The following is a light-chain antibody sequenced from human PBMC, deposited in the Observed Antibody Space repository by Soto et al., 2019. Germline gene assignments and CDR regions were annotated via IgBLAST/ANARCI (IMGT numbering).Light chain of an antibody. J-gene: IGLJ3*02. CDR2: DVS. CDR1: SSDIGDYKY. V-gene: IGLV2-14*03. CDR3: SSYTITSAYWV. Sequence: QSALTQPASVSGSHGQSITISCTGTSSDIGDYKYVSWYQQHPGNPLKLIIYDVSDRPSGVSNRFSGSKSGNTASLTISGLQAEDEANYYCSSYTITSAYWVFGGGTQLTVL.